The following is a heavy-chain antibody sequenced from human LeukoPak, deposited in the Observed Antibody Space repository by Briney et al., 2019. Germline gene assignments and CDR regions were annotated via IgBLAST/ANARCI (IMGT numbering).Heavy chain of an antibody. V-gene: IGHV4-39*01. CDR1: GGSISTHNYY. CDR2: IYYTGSS. CDR3: AAYYGPGTNGGFAY. J-gene: IGHJ4*02. Sequence: SETLSLTCTVSGGSISTHNYYWHWIRQPPGKGLEWIGSIYYTGSSYYSPSLKSRVTTSADTSNNQFSLRVTSVTAADTALYFCAAYYGPGTNGGFAYWGQGILVTVSA. D-gene: IGHD3-10*01.